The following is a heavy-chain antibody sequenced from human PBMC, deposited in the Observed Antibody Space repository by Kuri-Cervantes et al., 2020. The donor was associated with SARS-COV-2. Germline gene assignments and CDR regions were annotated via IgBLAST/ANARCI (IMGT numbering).Heavy chain of an antibody. J-gene: IGHJ4*02. CDR3: GREGAYYDDSSGYFDY. CDR2: IYHSGSA. V-gene: IGHV4-59*01. D-gene: IGHD3-22*01. Sequence: SETLSLTCAVYGGSFSGYYWSWIRQPPGKGLEWIGYIYHSGSANYYPSLKSRVTITVDKYTNQFFLILNTVTAADTAVYYCGREGAYYDDSSGYFDYWGQGALVTVSS. CDR1: GGSFSGYY.